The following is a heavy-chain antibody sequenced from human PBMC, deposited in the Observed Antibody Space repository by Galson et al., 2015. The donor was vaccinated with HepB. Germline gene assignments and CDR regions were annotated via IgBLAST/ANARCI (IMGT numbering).Heavy chain of an antibody. Sequence: SLRLSCAASGFTFTNYWIHWVRQAPGKGLVWVSRVNNDDSSTDYADSVKGRFTISRDNAKNTVYLQMNSLRAEDTALYYCVRDPPHLGGLFDSWGQGTLVTVSS. J-gene: IGHJ5*01. CDR2: VNNDDSST. CDR1: GFTFTNYW. CDR3: VRDPPHLGGLFDS. D-gene: IGHD3-10*01. V-gene: IGHV3-74*01.